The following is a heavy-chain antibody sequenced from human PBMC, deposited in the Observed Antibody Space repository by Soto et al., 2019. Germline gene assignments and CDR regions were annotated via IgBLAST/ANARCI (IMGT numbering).Heavy chain of an antibody. V-gene: IGHV3-21*01. CDR3: ARGVLSDSGTCY. CDR1: GFTFSSYT. Sequence: EVQLVESGGGLAKPGGSLRLSCAASGFTFSSYTMNWVRQAPGKGLEWVSSISSGSSYIYYADSMKGRFTISRDNAKNSLYLQMNSLRAEDTAVYYCARGVLSDSGTCYWGRGTLFTVSS. CDR2: ISSGSSYI. D-gene: IGHD2-15*01. J-gene: IGHJ4*02.